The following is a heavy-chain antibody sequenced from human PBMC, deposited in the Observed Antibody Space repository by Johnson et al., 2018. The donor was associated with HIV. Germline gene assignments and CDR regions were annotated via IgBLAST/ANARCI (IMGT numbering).Heavy chain of an antibody. CDR2: IRYDGSNK. Sequence: HVQLVESGGGVVQPGRSLRLSCAASGFTFSSYGMHWVRQAPGKGLEWVAFIRYDGSNKDYADYVKGRFTISRDNSKNTLYLQMDGLRPEDTALYYCARAHYGSGSLDIWGQGTMVTVSS. V-gene: IGHV3-30*02. J-gene: IGHJ3*02. CDR1: GFTFSSYG. CDR3: ARAHYGSGSLDI. D-gene: IGHD3-10*01.